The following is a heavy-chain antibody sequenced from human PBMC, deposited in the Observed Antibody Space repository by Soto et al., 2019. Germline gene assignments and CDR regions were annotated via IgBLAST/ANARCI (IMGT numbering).Heavy chain of an antibody. J-gene: IGHJ1*01. CDR2: INPNSGGT. D-gene: IGHD6-13*01. CDR3: ARGGPYNSSSFAEYFQH. V-gene: IGHV1-2*04. Sequence: ASVKVSCKASGYTFTGYYMHWLRQSPGQGLEWMGWINPNSGGTNYAQKFQGWVTMTRDTSISTAYMELSRLRSDDTAVYYCARGGPYNSSSFAEYFQHWGQGTLVTVSS. CDR1: GYTFTGYY.